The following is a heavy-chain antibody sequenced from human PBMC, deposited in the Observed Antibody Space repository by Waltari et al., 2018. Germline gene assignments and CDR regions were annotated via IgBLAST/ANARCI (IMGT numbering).Heavy chain of an antibody. Sequence: EVQLVQSGAEVKKPGESLKISCKGSGYSFTSYWIGWVRQMPGKGLEWRGIIYPGYSDTRYSPSFQGQVTISADKSISTAYLQWSSLKASDTAMYYCARYGSDSGYDLKYYYYMDVWGKGTTVTVSS. V-gene: IGHV5-51*01. D-gene: IGHD5-12*01. CDR1: GYSFTSYW. CDR2: IYPGYSDT. J-gene: IGHJ6*03. CDR3: ARYGSDSGYDLKYYYYMDV.